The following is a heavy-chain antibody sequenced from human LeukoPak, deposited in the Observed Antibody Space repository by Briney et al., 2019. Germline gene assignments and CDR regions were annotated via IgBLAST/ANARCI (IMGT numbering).Heavy chain of an antibody. V-gene: IGHV1-69*13. CDR2: IIPIFGTA. CDR1: GGTFSSYA. J-gene: IGHJ6*02. CDR3: ARESNWGSYYYYGTDV. Sequence: ASVKVSCKASGGTFSSYAISWVRQAPGQGLEWMGGIIPIFGTANYAQKFQGRVTITADESTSTAYMELSSLRSEDTAVYYCARESNWGSYYYYGTDVWGQGTTVTVSS. D-gene: IGHD7-27*01.